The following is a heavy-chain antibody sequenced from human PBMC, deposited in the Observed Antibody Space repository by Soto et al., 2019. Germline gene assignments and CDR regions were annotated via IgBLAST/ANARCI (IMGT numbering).Heavy chain of an antibody. Sequence: QVQLQQWGAGLLKPSETLSLTCAVYGGSFSGYSWRWIRQPPGKGLEWMGEINHSGSTNYTPSLKGRVTRSVDTSKNQCALKLSSVTAADTAEYYCARVEAYYGDYRADYWGQGTLGTVSS. CDR2: INHSGST. CDR3: ARVEAYYGDYRADY. J-gene: IGHJ4*02. D-gene: IGHD4-17*01. CDR1: GGSFSGYS. V-gene: IGHV4-34*01.